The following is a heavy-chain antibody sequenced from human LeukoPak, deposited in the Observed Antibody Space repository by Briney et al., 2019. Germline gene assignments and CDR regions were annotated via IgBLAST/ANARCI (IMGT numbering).Heavy chain of an antibody. V-gene: IGHV4-59*01. J-gene: IGHJ4*02. D-gene: IGHD3-22*01. CDR2: VYYTGST. Sequence: SETLSLTCSVSGGSISNYYWSWIRQPPGKGLEWIGYVYYTGSTNYNPSLKSRVTTSVDTSKNQFSLKLSSVTAADTAVYYCARILYDSRGYLMDYWGQGTLVTVSS. CDR1: GGSISNYY. CDR3: ARILYDSRGYLMDY.